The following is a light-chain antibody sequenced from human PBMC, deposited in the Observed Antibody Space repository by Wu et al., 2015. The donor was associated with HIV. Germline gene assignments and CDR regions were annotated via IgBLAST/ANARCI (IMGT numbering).Light chain of an antibody. CDR2: GTS. CDR1: QTINSNY. Sequence: DIVLTQSPDTLSLSPGEGATLSCRASQTINSNYLAWYQQKPGQAPRLLIYGTSTTATGIPGRFSGGGSGTDFTLTITRLEPEDFAMYYCQQHGSSPALIFGGGTKVEIK. CDR3: QQHGSSPALI. V-gene: IGKV3-20*01. J-gene: IGKJ4*01.